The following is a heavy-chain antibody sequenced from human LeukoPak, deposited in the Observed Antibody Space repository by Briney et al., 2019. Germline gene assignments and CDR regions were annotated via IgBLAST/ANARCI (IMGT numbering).Heavy chain of an antibody. V-gene: IGHV4-59*01. CDR3: ARDRGVSYDSSGYPQDAFDI. CDR2: IYYSGST. D-gene: IGHD3-22*01. CDR1: GASISSYY. J-gene: IGHJ3*02. Sequence: SETLSLTCTVSGASISSYYWGWVRQPPGKGLEWVGYIYYSGSTNYNPSLKSRVTISVDTSKNQFSLKLSSVTAADTAVYYCARDRGVSYDSSGYPQDAFDIWGQGTMVTVSS.